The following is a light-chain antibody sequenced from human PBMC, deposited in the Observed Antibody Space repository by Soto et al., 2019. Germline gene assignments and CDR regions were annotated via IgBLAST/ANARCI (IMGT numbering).Light chain of an antibody. V-gene: IGKV1-5*01. CDR3: QQYESYRT. Sequence: DIQMTQSPSTLSASVGDRVTITCRASQSISTWLAWYQQKPGKAPKLLIYDASSLESVVPSRFSGSGSGTEFTLTISSLQPDDFATYCWQQYESYRTFGQGTKVEIK. J-gene: IGKJ1*01. CDR2: DAS. CDR1: QSISTW.